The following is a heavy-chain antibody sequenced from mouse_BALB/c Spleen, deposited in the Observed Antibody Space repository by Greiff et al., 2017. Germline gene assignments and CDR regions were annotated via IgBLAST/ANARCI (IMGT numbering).Heavy chain of an antibody. Sequence: EVQRVESGAELVKPGASVKLSCTASGFNIKDTYMHWVKQRPEQGLEWIGRIDPANGNTKYDPKFQGKATITADTSSNTAYLQLSSLTSEDTAVYYCARVLLRLYYYAMDYWGQGTSVTVSS. D-gene: IGHD1-2*01. CDR2: IDPANGNT. CDR3: ARVLLRLYYYAMDY. V-gene: IGHV14-3*02. CDR1: GFNIKDTY. J-gene: IGHJ4*01.